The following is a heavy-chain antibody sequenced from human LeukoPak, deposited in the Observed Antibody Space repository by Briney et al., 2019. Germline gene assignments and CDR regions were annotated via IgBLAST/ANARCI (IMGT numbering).Heavy chain of an antibody. J-gene: IGHJ5*02. Sequence: GGSLRLSCAVSGFAVSDSYMTWVRQAPGEGLEWVSVIYSGGGTFYADSVKGRFIISRDNSKNTLYLQMSSLRAEDTAVYYCARAGGLRIAVAPIDRWGQGTLVTVSS. CDR2: IYSGGGT. D-gene: IGHD6-19*01. CDR3: ARAGGLRIAVAPIDR. V-gene: IGHV3-53*01. CDR1: GFAVSDSY.